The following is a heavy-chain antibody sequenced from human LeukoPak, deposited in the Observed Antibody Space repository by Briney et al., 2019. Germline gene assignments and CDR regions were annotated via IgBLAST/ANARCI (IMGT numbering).Heavy chain of an antibody. CDR1: GGSLSRYY. CDR2: IYSSGKI. CDR3: ARDNAATYAY. Sequence: SDTLSLPCTVSGGSLSRYYWIWVPHPPGKGLEWIGHIYSSGKIDHNPPLRSPVTMSEDTSKNQFSLTLSSVTAADTAVYYCARDNAATYAYWGQGILVTVSS. D-gene: IGHD1-26*01. J-gene: IGHJ4*02. V-gene: IGHV4-59*01.